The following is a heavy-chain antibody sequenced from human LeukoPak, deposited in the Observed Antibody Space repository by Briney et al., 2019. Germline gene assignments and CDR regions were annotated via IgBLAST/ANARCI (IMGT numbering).Heavy chain of an antibody. J-gene: IGHJ3*02. CDR1: GFTFGSYS. CDR3: ARDPSFYCGGDCYPDAFDI. CDR2: ISSSSSTI. Sequence: SGGSLRLSCAASGFTFGSYSMNWVRQAPGKGLEWVSYISSSSSTIYYADSVKGRFTISRDNAKNSLYLQMNSLRDEDTAVYYCARDPSFYCGGDCYPDAFDIWGQGTMVTVSS. D-gene: IGHD2-21*01. V-gene: IGHV3-48*02.